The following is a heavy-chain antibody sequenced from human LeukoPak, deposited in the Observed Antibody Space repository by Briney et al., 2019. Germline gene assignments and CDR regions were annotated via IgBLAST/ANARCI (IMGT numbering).Heavy chain of an antibody. CDR3: TTATELIVATIPDN. J-gene: IGHJ4*02. Sequence: GGPLTLSCAASGFTFSDVWRTWSRQAPGRGREWLGRIKTKPDGATTDYAAPVKGRFTILRDDSANMLYLQMTSLRTEDTALYYCTTATELIVATIPDNWGQGTLVTVSS. D-gene: IGHD5-12*01. CDR2: IKTKPDGATT. V-gene: IGHV3-15*07. CDR1: GFTFSDVW.